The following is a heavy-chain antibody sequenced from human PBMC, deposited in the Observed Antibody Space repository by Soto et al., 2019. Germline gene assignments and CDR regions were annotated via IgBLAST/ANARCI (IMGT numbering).Heavy chain of an antibody. CDR3: ARIRGYKGSEMATIGY. CDR1: GYTFTSYG. D-gene: IGHD1-1*01. J-gene: IGHJ4*02. CDR2: ISGYNGNT. Sequence: QVQLVQSGAEVKKPGASVKVSCKASGYTFTSYGISWVRQAPGQGLEWMRWISGYNGNTKDAQKLQGRVTMTTDTSTSTAYMELRSLRSDDTAVYYCARIRGYKGSEMATIGYWGQGTQVTVSS. V-gene: IGHV1-18*01.